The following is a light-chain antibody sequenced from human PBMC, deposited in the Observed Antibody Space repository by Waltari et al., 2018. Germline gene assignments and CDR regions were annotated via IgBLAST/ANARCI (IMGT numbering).Light chain of an antibody. CDR1: SSDVGNYDY. V-gene: IGLV2-8*01. CDR2: ALS. Sequence: QSALTQPPSASGSPGQSVTIPCTGTSSDVGNYDYVAWYQQHPGKAPKLMIYALSKPPSGVPDRFSGSKSGNTASLTVSGLQAEDEADYYCSSYAGSNNFGVFGTGTKVTVL. J-gene: IGLJ1*01. CDR3: SSYAGSNNFGV.